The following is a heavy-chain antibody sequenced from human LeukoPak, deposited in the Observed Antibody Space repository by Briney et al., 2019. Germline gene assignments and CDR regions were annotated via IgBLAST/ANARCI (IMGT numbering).Heavy chain of an antibody. V-gene: IGHV3-74*01. D-gene: IGHD5-18*01. CDR2: INSDGSST. Sequence: PGGSLRLSCAASGFTFSSYWMHWVRQAPGKGLVWVSRINSDGSSTSYADSVKGRFTISRDNAKNTLYLQMNSLRAEDTAVYYCAREDTALVLGYYFDYWGQGTLVTVSS. CDR1: GFTFSSYW. J-gene: IGHJ4*02. CDR3: AREDTALVLGYYFDY.